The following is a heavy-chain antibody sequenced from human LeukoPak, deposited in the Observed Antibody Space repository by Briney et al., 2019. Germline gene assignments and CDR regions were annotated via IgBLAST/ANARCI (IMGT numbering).Heavy chain of an antibody. V-gene: IGHV1-2*02. J-gene: IGHJ4*02. D-gene: IGHD6-13*01. Sequence: ASVKVSCKASGYTFTNYYIHWVRQAPGQGLEWMGWINPNSGGTNYAQKFQGRVTMTRDTSISTAYMELSRLRSDDTAVYYCARVRPPREAAAGIGYWGQGTLVTVSS. CDR2: INPNSGGT. CDR1: GYTFTNYY. CDR3: ARVRPPREAAAGIGY.